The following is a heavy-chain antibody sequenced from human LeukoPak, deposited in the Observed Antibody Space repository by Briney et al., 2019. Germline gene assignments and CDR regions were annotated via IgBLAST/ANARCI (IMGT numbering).Heavy chain of an antibody. D-gene: IGHD6-13*01. J-gene: IGHJ4*02. Sequence: PSETLSLTCTVSGVSISSSNYYWSWLRQPPGMGLEWIVYIYYSGSTNYNPSLKSRVTISVDTSKNQFSLKLSSVTAADTAVYYCARMAAAGTVDYWGQGTLVTVSS. V-gene: IGHV4-61*01. CDR3: ARMAAAGTVDY. CDR2: IYYSGST. CDR1: GVSISSSNYY.